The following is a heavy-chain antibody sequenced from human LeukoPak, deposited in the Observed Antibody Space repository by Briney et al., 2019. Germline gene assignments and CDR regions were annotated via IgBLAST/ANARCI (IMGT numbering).Heavy chain of an antibody. CDR1: GYTFTSYG. CDR3: ARGGKIGVYGSSSNYYFDY. J-gene: IGHJ4*02. Sequence: ASVKVSCKASGYTFTSYGISWVRQAPGQGLEWMGWISAYNGNKDYVQKLQGRVTMTTDTSTSTAYMELRSLRSDDTAVYYCARGGKIGVYGSSSNYYFDYWGQGTLVTVSS. V-gene: IGHV1-18*01. D-gene: IGHD6-6*01. CDR2: ISAYNGNK.